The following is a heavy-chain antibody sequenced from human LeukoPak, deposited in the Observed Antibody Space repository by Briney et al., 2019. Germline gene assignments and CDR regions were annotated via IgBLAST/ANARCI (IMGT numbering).Heavy chain of an antibody. Sequence: SETLSLTCAVYGGSFSGYYWSWIRQPPGKGLEWIGEINHSGSTNYNPSLKSRVTISVDTSKNQFSLKLSSVTAADMAVYYCARGYCSSTSCYLDYWGQGTLVTVSS. CDR2: INHSGST. CDR3: ARGYCSSTSCYLDY. V-gene: IGHV4-34*01. CDR1: GGSFSGYY. D-gene: IGHD2-2*01. J-gene: IGHJ4*02.